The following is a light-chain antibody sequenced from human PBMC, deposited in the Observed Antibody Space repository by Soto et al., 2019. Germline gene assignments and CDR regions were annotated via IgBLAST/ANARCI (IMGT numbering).Light chain of an antibody. CDR3: QQFNGWPPTWT. CDR1: QSMSSN. Sequence: EVVMTQSPATLSVSPGQRATLSCRASQSMSSNLSWFQQKPGQAPRLLIFAAYNRATGIPARFSGSGSGTEFTLTISSLQSEDFAVYSCQQFNGWPPTWTFGQGTKVDIK. J-gene: IGKJ1*01. V-gene: IGKV3-15*01. CDR2: AAY.